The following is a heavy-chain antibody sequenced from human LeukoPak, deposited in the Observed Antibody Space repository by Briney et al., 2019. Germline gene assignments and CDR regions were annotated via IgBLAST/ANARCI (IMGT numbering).Heavy chain of an antibody. CDR2: INHSGST. D-gene: IGHD3-22*01. J-gene: IGHJ4*02. CDR1: GGSFSGYY. CDR3: ARGPRITMIVVVKSFYY. V-gene: IGHV4-34*01. Sequence: PSETLSLTCAVYGGSFSGYYWSWIRQPPGKGLEWIGEINHSGSTNYNPSLKSRVTISVDTPKNQFSLKLSSVTAADTAVYYCARGPRITMIVVVKSFYYWGQGTLVTVSS.